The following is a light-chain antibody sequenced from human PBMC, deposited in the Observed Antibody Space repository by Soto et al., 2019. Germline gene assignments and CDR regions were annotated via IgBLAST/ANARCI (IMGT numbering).Light chain of an antibody. CDR2: LGS. J-gene: IGKJ1*01. CDR1: QSLLYTNGDNH. V-gene: IGKV2-28*01. Sequence: DLVMTQSPLSLPVTPGEPASISCRSSQSLLYTNGDNHLDWYLQKPGQSPQLLIYLGSYRASGVPDRFSGSGSGTDFTLKISRVEAEDVGIYYCMQALQTPRTFGQGTKVEIK. CDR3: MQALQTPRT.